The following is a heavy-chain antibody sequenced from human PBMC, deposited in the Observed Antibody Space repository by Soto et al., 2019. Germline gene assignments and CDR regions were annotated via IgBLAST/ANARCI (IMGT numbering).Heavy chain of an antibody. V-gene: IGHV3-33*01. CDR2: IWYDGSNK. CDR1: GFNFGSYG. CDR3: ARDRKGGYFDY. Sequence: GGSQRLSSAASGFNFGSYGMHWVRQAPGKGLEWVAVIWYDGSNKYYADSVKGRFTISRDNSKNTLYLQMNSLRAEDTAVYYCARDRKGGYFDYWGQGTLVTVSS. J-gene: IGHJ4*02. D-gene: IGHD3-16*01.